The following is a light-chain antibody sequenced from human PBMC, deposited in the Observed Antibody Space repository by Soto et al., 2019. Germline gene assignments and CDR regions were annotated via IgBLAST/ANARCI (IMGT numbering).Light chain of an antibody. CDR1: SSEVGAYNF. V-gene: IGLV2-14*01. Sequence: QSALTQAASVSGSPGQSVTISCTGTSSEVGAYNFVSWYQHHPGTAPKLMIYEVSNRPSGASNRFSGSKSGNTASLTISGLQTEDEADYYCYSYRGSNAWVFGGGTKLTVL. J-gene: IGLJ3*02. CDR3: YSYRGSNAWV. CDR2: EVS.